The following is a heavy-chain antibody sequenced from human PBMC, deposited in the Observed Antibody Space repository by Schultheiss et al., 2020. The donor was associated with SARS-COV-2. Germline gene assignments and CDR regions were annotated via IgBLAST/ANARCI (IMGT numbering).Heavy chain of an antibody. J-gene: IGHJ4*02. Sequence: SETLSLTCAVYGGSFSGYYWSWIRQPPGKGLEWIGEINHSGSTNYNPSLKSRVTISVDTSKNQFSLKLSSVSAADTAVYYCAREGGYSGFDYWGQGTLVTVSS. D-gene: IGHD5-12*01. V-gene: IGHV4-34*01. CDR1: GGSFSGYY. CDR2: INHSGST. CDR3: AREGGYSGFDY.